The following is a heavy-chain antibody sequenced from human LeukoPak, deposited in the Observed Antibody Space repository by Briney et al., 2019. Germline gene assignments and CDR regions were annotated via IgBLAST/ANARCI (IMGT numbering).Heavy chain of an antibody. V-gene: IGHV7-4-1*02. CDR2: INTNTGNP. Sequence: ASVKVSCKASGYTFTSYAMNWVRQAPGQGLEWMGWINTNTGNPTYAQGFTGRFVFSLDTSVSTAYMQISSLKAEDTAVYFCAMGYTGYDTDYWGQGTLVTVSS. CDR3: AMGYTGYDTDY. J-gene: IGHJ4*02. CDR1: GYTFTSYA. D-gene: IGHD5-12*01.